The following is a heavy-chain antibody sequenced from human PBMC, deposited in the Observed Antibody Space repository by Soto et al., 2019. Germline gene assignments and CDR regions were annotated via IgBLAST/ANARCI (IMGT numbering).Heavy chain of an antibody. CDR2: IYWDDDK. Sequence: QITLKESGPTLVKPTQTLTLTCTFSGFSLSTSGVGVGWIRQPPGKALEWLALIYWDDDKRYSPSLKSRLTTTQDTTKNQAVLTMTNIDPADTATYYCAHRRQLWFGELRPPAPLHVWGQGTPVTVSS. V-gene: IGHV2-5*02. CDR1: GFSLSTSGVG. D-gene: IGHD3-10*01. J-gene: IGHJ6*02. CDR3: AHRRQLWFGELRPPAPLHV.